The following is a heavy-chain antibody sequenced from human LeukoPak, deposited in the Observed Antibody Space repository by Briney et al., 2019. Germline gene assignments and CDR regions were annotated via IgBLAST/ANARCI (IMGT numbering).Heavy chain of an antibody. Sequence: PSETLSLTCTVSGGSISSSSYYWGWIRQPPGKGLEWIGSIYYSGSTYYNPSLKSRVTISVDTSKNQFSLKLSSVTAADTAVYYCARQVEIATTLDYWGQGSLVTVSS. J-gene: IGHJ4*02. CDR1: GGSISSSSYY. D-gene: IGHD5-24*01. CDR2: IYYSGST. CDR3: ARQVEIATTLDY. V-gene: IGHV4-39*01.